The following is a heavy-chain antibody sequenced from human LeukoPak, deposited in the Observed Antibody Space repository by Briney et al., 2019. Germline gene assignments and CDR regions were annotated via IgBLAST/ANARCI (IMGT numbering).Heavy chain of an antibody. V-gene: IGHV3-74*01. CDR3: ARNNWGIDY. CDR1: GFTFRDHW. D-gene: IGHD7-27*01. J-gene: IGHJ4*02. Sequence: GGSLRLSCAASGFTFRDHWMHWVRQAPGKGLVWVARINSDGSDTSHADSVEGRFTISRDNAKDTLYLQMNSLRVEDTAVYYCARNNWGIDYWGQGTLVAVSS. CDR2: INSDGSDT.